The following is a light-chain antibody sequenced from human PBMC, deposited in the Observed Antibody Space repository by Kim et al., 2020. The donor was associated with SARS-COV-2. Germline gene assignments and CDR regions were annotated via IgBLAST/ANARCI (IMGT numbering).Light chain of an antibody. CDR2: QDS. CDR3: QAWDSSNYV. V-gene: IGLV3-1*01. CDR1: KLGDKY. J-gene: IGLJ1*01. Sequence: VSPGQTASISCSGDKLGDKYACWYQQKPGQSPVLVIYQDSKRPSGIPERFSGSNSGNTATLTISGTQAMDEADYYCQAWDSSNYVFGTGTKVTVL.